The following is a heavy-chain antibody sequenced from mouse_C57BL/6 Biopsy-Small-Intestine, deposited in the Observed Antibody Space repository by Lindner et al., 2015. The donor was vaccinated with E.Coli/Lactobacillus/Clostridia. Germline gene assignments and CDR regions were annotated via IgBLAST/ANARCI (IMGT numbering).Heavy chain of an antibody. CDR2: INPIDGGT. J-gene: IGHJ4*01. CDR3: ARDPGAVWFRQSNWFDP. V-gene: IGHV1-53*01. D-gene: IGHD2-10*02. Sequence: SVKVSCKASEYTFTSAFIHWVRQAPGQGLEWMGIINPIDGGTTYAQKFQGRVTVTMNSSTSTVYMELGSLRSEDTALYYCARDPGAVWFRQSNWFDPWGQGTLVTVSS. CDR1: EYTFTSAF.